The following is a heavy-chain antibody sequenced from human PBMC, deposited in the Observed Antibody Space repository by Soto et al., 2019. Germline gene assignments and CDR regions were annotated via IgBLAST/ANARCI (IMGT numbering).Heavy chain of an antibody. D-gene: IGHD3-22*01. J-gene: IGHJ5*02. CDR1: GFTFSSYS. V-gene: IGHV3-21*01. Sequence: PGGSLRLSCAASGFTFSSYSMNWVRQAPGKGLEWVSSISSSSSYIYYADSVKGRFTISRDNAKNTLYLQMNSLRAEDTAVYYCAKAGDSSGYYSNWFDPWGQGTLVTVSS. CDR2: ISSSSSYI. CDR3: AKAGDSSGYYSNWFDP.